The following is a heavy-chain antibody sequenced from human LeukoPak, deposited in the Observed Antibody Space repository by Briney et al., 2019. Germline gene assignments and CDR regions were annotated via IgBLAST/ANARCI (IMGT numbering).Heavy chain of an antibody. V-gene: IGHV6-1*01. Sequence: SQTLSLTCAISGDSVSSNSVTWNWVRQSPSRGLEWLGRTYYRSTWYNDYAVSVRGRITVNPDTSKNQFSLHLNSVTPEDTAVYYCARRLTQYDCFDPWGQGILVTVSS. J-gene: IGHJ5*02. D-gene: IGHD2-2*01. CDR1: GDSVSSNSVT. CDR3: ARRLTQYDCFDP. CDR2: TYYRSTWYN.